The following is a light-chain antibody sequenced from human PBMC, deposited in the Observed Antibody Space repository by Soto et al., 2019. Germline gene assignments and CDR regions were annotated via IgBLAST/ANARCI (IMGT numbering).Light chain of an antibody. V-gene: IGKV3-15*01. J-gene: IGKJ2*01. CDR3: PQYNNWSYA. CDR1: QSVSSN. Sequence: EVVMTQSPATLSLSPGERATLSCRASQSVSSNFVWYQQKPGQAPRLLIYDSSTRATGIPARFSGSGSGTEFTLTISCLHSEEFALYFWPQYNNWSYAFGQGTKLEIK. CDR2: DSS.